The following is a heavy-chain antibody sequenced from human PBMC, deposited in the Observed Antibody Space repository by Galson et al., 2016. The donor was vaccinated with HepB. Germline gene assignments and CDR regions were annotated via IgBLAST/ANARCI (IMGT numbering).Heavy chain of an antibody. J-gene: IGHJ5*02. V-gene: IGHV4-34*01. Sequence: SETLSLTCAVFGGTFNGYYWTWIRQPPGKGLEWIGEINHSGNTNYNPSLKSRVNLSVDMSKKQFTLELTSVTVADTAIYYCARGTYYDSATQFDPWGQGTPVTVAS. CDR3: ARGTYYDSATQFDP. D-gene: IGHD3-3*01. CDR2: INHSGNT. CDR1: GGTFNGYY.